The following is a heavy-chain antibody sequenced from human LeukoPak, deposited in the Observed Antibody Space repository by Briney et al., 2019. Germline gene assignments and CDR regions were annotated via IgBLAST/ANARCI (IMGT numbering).Heavy chain of an antibody. CDR2: IYPTDSDP. J-gene: IGHJ4*02. D-gene: IGHD3-10*01. Sequence: GESLKISCKGSGCSFTNFWIGWVRQMPGKGLEWMGIIYPTDSDPQYSPSFQGQVTISVDKSISTAYLQWSSLKASDTAMYYCARLILNYGWDWGQGTLVTVSS. V-gene: IGHV5-51*01. CDR1: GCSFTNFW. CDR3: ARLILNYGWD.